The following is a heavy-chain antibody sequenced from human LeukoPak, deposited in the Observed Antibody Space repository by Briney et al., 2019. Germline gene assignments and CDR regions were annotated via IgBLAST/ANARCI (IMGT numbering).Heavy chain of an antibody. V-gene: IGHV3-7*01. Sequence: GGSLRLSCEASGFTFTSYWMSWVRQAPGKGPEWVAHIKENGDEQYYADSVKGRFTISRDNVKQSLGLQMNSLRVEDTAVYYCARGPGDFDASDIWGQGTMVTVSS. CDR2: IKENGDEQ. CDR1: GFTFTSYW. D-gene: IGHD1-14*01. CDR3: ARGPGDFDASDI. J-gene: IGHJ3*02.